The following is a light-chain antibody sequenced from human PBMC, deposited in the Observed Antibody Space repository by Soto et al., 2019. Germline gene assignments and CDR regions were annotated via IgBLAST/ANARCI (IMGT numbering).Light chain of an antibody. CDR2: KAS. CDR1: QTISRW. Sequence: SGASQTISRWLAWYQQKPGKAPKLLIYKASTLKSGFPSRFSVRGSGTEFAFPLSSLQPDACATYYCQHSNSYSETFAQGTKVDIK. CDR3: QHSNSYSET. V-gene: IGKV1-5*03. J-gene: IGKJ1*01.